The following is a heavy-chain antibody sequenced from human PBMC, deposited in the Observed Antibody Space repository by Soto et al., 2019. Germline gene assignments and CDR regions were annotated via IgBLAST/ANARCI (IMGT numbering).Heavy chain of an antibody. J-gene: IGHJ4*02. D-gene: IGHD3-10*01. CDR1: GYTFTSYG. CDR2: ISGYKGNT. CDR3: ASDPRPSYYGSGSYWDY. Sequence: QVQLVQSGAEVKKPGASVKVSCKAPGYTFTSYGSSWGRQAPGQGLGWMGWISGYKGNTNYEQNLQGRVTITTDTATSTAYMELRSLRSDSTAVYDYASDPRPSYYGSGSYWDYWGQGTLVTVSS. V-gene: IGHV1-18*01.